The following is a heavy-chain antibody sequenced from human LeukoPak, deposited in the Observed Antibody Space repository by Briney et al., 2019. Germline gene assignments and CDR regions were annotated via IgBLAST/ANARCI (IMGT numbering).Heavy chain of an antibody. CDR3: VRGTGRL. D-gene: IGHD1-1*01. CDR1: GFTFRSYT. V-gene: IGHV3-21*01. CDR2: LTGICTYI. J-gene: IGHJ4*02. Sequence: GGSLRLSCFASGFTFRSYTMNWVRQAPGKGLEWVSSLTGICTYIEYADSVRGRFTISRDNSNNTLHLHMSNLRDEDTAVYYCVRGTGRLWGQGSLVIVS.